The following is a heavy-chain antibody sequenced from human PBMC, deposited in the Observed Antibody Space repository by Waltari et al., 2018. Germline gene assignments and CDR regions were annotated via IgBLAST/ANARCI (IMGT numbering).Heavy chain of an antibody. CDR3: ARDEMHRTTWYHF. V-gene: IGHV3-30*03. CDR1: GFTFSHYG. J-gene: IGHJ4*02. Sequence: QAHLEESGGGVVQPGKSLTLSCAASGFTFSHYGMHWVRQAPGKGLGWVGVISGDGTLEFDADSVKGRFSISRDNGKNLLYLHMNSLRADDTAVYYCARDEMHRTTWYHFWGQGTQVTVSS. CDR2: ISGDGTLE. D-gene: IGHD6-13*01.